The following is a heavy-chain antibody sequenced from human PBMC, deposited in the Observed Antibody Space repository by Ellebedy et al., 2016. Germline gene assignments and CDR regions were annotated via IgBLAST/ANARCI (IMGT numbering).Heavy chain of an antibody. CDR1: GGSINDYY. J-gene: IGHJ5*02. V-gene: IGHV4-59*08. Sequence: SETLSLTCIVSGGSINDYYWSWIRQPPGKGLEWIGHIYYTGSNNYNPSLKSRVTISIDTSKKQFSLKMSSMTAADTAVYFCARHRRFDPWGQGMLVIVSS. CDR3: ARHRRFDP. CDR2: IYYTGSN.